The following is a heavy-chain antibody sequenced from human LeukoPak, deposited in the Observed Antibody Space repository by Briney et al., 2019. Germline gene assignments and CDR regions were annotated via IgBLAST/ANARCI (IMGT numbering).Heavy chain of an antibody. D-gene: IGHD4-11*01. J-gene: IGHJ4*02. CDR1: GGSFSGYY. CDR3: ARDNYATKIDY. CDR2: INHSGST. Sequence: KASETLSLTCAVYGGSFSGYYWSWIRQPPGKGLEWIGEINHSGSTNYNPSLKSRVTISVDTSKNQFSLKLSSVTAADTAVYYCARDNYATKIDYWGQGTLVTVSS. V-gene: IGHV4-34*01.